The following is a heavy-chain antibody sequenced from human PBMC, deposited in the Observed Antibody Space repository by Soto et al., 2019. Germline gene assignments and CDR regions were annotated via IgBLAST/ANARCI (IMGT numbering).Heavy chain of an antibody. CDR2: IYYSGST. CDR1: GGSISSSSYY. Sequence: SETLSLTCTVSGGSISSSSYYWGWIRQPPGKGLEWIGSIYYSGSTYYNPSLKSRVTISVDTSKNQFSLKLSSVTAADTAVYYCARPHGSGGLNINWFDPWGQGTLVTVSS. J-gene: IGHJ5*02. CDR3: ARPHGSGGLNINWFDP. V-gene: IGHV4-39*01. D-gene: IGHD3-10*01.